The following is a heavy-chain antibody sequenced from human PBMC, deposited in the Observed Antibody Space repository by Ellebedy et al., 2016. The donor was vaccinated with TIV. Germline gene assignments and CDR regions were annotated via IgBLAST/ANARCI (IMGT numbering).Heavy chain of an antibody. CDR3: AKGRGGGSDSSAPRYYFDY. D-gene: IGHD3-22*01. J-gene: IGHJ4*02. Sequence: GESLKISCAASGFTSSSYAMRWFRQAPGKGLEWVSAFTTGGGTFYADSVKGRFTISRDSSKNTLYLQMNSLRAEDTAVYYCAKGRGGGSDSSAPRYYFDYWGLGTLVTVSS. V-gene: IGHV3-23*01. CDR1: GFTSSSYA. CDR2: FTTGGGT.